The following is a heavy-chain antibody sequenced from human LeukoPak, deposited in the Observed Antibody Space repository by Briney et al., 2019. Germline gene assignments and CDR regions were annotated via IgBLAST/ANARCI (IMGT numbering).Heavy chain of an antibody. Sequence: ASVKVSCKASGYTFTGYYMHWVRQAPGQGLEWMGWINPNSGGTNYAQKFQGRVTMTRDTSISTAYMELSRLRSDDTAVYYCARGHGDFWSGYYIDYWGQGTLVTVSS. D-gene: IGHD3-3*01. CDR2: INPNSGGT. V-gene: IGHV1-2*02. CDR1: GYTFTGYY. J-gene: IGHJ4*02. CDR3: ARGHGDFWSGYYIDY.